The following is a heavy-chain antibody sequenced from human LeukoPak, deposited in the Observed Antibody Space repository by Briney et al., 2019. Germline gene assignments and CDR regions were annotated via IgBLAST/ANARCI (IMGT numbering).Heavy chain of an antibody. D-gene: IGHD2-15*01. CDR3: ATSSGGKGYVPFDY. Sequence: GGSLRLSCAASGFTFSDYYMSWIRQAPGKGLEWMGGFDPEDGETIYAQKFQGRATMTEDTSTDTAYMELSSLRSEDTAVYYCATSSGGKGYVPFDYWGQGTLVTVSS. V-gene: IGHV1-24*01. CDR2: FDPEDGET. CDR1: GFTFSDYY. J-gene: IGHJ4*02.